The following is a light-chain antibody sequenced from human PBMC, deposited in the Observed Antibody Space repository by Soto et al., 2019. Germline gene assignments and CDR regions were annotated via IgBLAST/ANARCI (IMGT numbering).Light chain of an antibody. CDR2: ETR. J-gene: IGLJ3*02. CDR1: SSNIGRNF. CDR3: ATWDSGLSVAV. Sequence: QSVLTQPPSVSAAPGQTVTIPCSGSSSNIGRNFVSWYQQFPGTAPKLVIYETRQRPSGISDRFAASKSGTSATPVITGLQSGDEADFYCATWDSGLSVAVFGGGTKLTVL. V-gene: IGLV1-51*02.